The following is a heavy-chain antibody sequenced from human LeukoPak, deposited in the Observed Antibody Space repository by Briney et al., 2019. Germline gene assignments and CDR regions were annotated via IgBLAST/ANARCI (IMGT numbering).Heavy chain of an antibody. V-gene: IGHV1-18*01. Sequence: APVKVSCKASGYTFTSYGISWVRQAPGQGLEWMGWISAYNGNTNFAQKLQGRVTMTTDTSTSTAYMELRSLRSDDTAVYYCARRGSDIVVVPAAMGYYYMDVWGKGTTVTVSS. J-gene: IGHJ6*03. CDR1: GYTFTSYG. CDR3: ARRGSDIVVVPAAMGYYYMDV. D-gene: IGHD2-2*01. CDR2: ISAYNGNT.